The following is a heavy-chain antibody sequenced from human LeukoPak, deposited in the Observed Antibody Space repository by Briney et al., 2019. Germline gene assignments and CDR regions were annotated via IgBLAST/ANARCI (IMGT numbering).Heavy chain of an antibody. J-gene: IGHJ6*02. CDR3: ARAVSRQTYYYVTGGMDV. V-gene: IGHV1-18*01. D-gene: IGHD3-10*02. CDR2: ISAYNGNT. CDR1: GYTCTSYG. Sequence: ASVKVSCKASGYTCTSYGISWVRQPPGQGLGWMGWISAYNGNTNYAQKLQGRVTMTTDTSTSTAYMELRSLRSDDTAVYYCARAVSRQTYYYVTGGMDVWGQGTTVTVSS.